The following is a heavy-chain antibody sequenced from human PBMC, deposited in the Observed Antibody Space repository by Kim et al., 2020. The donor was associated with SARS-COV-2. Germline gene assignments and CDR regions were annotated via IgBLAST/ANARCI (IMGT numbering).Heavy chain of an antibody. CDR3: ARIVGATSYYYYGMDV. Sequence: SAKGRFTIIRDKAKNSLYLQMHSLGDEDTAVYYCARIVGATSYYYYGMDVWGQGTTVTVSS. D-gene: IGHD1-26*01. V-gene: IGHV3-48*02. J-gene: IGHJ6*02.